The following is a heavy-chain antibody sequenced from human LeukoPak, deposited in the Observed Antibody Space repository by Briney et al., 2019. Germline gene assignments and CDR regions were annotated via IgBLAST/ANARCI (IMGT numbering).Heavy chain of an antibody. CDR1: GYTFTGYY. V-gene: IGHV1-2*02. J-gene: IGHJ6*02. CDR2: INPNSGGT. CDR3: ARSLASSSWPRYYYYYGMDV. Sequence: GASVKVSCKASGYTFTGYYMHWVRQAPGQGLEWMGWINPNSGGTNYAQKFQGRVTMTRDTSISTAYMELSRLRSDDTAVYHCARSLASSSWPRYYYYYGMDVWGQGTTVTVSS. D-gene: IGHD6-13*01.